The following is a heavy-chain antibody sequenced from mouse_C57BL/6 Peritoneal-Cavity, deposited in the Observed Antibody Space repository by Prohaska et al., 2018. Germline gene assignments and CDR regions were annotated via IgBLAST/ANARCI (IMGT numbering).Heavy chain of an antibody. V-gene: IGHV14-2*01. D-gene: IGHD1-1*01. Sequence: DYYMHRVKQRTEQGLEWIGRIDPEDGEIKYAPKFQGKATITADTSSNTAYLQLSSLTSEDTDVYYCARWLITTVVATDYWGQGTTLTVSS. CDR3: ARWLITTVVATDY. J-gene: IGHJ2*01. CDR2: IDPEDGEI. CDR1: DYY.